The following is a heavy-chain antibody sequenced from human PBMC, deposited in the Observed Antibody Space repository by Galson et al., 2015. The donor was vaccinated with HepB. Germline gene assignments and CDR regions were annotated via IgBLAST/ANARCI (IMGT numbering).Heavy chain of an antibody. Sequence: QVQLQESGPGLVKPSETLSLTCTVSGGSISSYYWSWIRQPPGKGLEWIGYIYYSGSTNYNPSLKSRVTISVDTSKNQFSLKLSSVTAADTAVYYCARGSSGYYYGAFDIWGQGTMVTVSS. CDR2: IYYSGST. V-gene: IGHV4-59*01. J-gene: IGHJ3*02. CDR1: GGSISSYY. D-gene: IGHD3-22*01. CDR3: ARGSSGYYYGAFDI.